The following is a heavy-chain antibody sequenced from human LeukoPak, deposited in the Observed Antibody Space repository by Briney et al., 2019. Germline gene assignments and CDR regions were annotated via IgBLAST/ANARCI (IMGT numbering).Heavy chain of an antibody. CDR3: AKALMTTVTTPGAFDI. CDR1: GFTFSSYA. Sequence: PGGSLRLSCAASGFTFSSYAMSWVRQAPGKGLEWVSAISGSGGSTYYAGSVKGRFTISRDNSKNTLYLQMNSLRAEDTAVYYCAKALMTTVTTPGAFDIWGQGTMVTVSS. CDR2: ISGSGGST. D-gene: IGHD4-17*01. V-gene: IGHV3-23*01. J-gene: IGHJ3*02.